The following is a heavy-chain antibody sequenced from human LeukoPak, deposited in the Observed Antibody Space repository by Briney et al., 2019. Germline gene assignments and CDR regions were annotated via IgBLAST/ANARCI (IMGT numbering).Heavy chain of an antibody. J-gene: IGHJ4*02. V-gene: IGHV4-59*01. Sequence: PSETLSLTCTVSGGSINYYYWTWIRQPPGKGLEWIGYIYYRVTSDYNPSLKSRVTMSVDMSTSQISLKLSSVTAADTAVYYCARAVGGDGSGSLWGPGTLVTVSS. D-gene: IGHD3-10*01. CDR3: ARAVGGDGSGSL. CDR1: GGSINYYY. CDR2: IYYRVTS.